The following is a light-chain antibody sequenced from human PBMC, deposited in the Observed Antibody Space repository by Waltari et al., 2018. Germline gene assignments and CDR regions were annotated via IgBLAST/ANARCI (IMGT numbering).Light chain of an antibody. CDR1: QSVSSS. J-gene: IGKJ2*01. Sequence: EIVLTQSPATLSLSPGERATLSCRASQSVSSSLAWYQQTPGQAPRLLIYDASNRATGIPARFSCSRSGTDFTLTISSLEPEDFTVYYCQLRTNLMFTFGQGSKLEI. CDR2: DAS. V-gene: IGKV3-11*01. CDR3: QLRTNLMFT.